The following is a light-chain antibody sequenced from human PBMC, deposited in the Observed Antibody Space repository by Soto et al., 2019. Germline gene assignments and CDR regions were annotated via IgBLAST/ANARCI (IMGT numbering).Light chain of an antibody. Sequence: QSALTQPRSVSGSPGRSVTISCTGTSLDVGGFDYVSWYQQHPGKAPTLIIYDVTQRPSGVPDRFSGFKSGNTASLTISGLDPGDEADYYCCSYAGIYTYVFGTGTKVTVL. J-gene: IGLJ1*01. V-gene: IGLV2-11*01. CDR3: CSYAGIYTYV. CDR1: SLDVGGFDY. CDR2: DVT.